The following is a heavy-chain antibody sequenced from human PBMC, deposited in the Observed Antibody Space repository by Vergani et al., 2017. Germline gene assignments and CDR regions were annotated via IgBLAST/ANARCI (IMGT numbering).Heavy chain of an antibody. J-gene: IGHJ6*02. V-gene: IGHV3-33*01. CDR2: IWYDGSNK. Sequence: QVQLVESGGGVVQPGRSLRLSCAASGFTFSSYGMHWVRQAPGKGLEWVEVIWYDGSNKYYAESVKGRFTISRDNSKNTLYLQMNRLRAEDTAVYYCAREGGPYYDFWSGYSYYYGMDVWGQGTTVTVSS. D-gene: IGHD3-3*01. CDR1: GFTFSSYG. CDR3: AREGGPYYDFWSGYSYYYGMDV.